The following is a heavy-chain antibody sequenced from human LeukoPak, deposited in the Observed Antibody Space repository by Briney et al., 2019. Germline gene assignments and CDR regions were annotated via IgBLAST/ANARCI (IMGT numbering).Heavy chain of an antibody. CDR1: GYTFTSYG. D-gene: IGHD3-10*01. V-gene: IGHV1-18*01. Sequence: GASVKVSCKASGYTFTSYGISWVRQAPGQGLEWMGWISAYNGNTNYAQKLQDRVTMTTDTSTSTAYMELRSLRSDDTAVYYCARATMVRGVREGLYYYYYYMDVWGKGTTVTVSS. CDR2: ISAYNGNT. J-gene: IGHJ6*03. CDR3: ARATMVRGVREGLYYYYYYMDV.